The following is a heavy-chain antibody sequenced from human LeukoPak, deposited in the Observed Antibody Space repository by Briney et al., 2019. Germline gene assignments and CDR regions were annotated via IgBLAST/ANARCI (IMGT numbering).Heavy chain of an antibody. J-gene: IGHJ6*02. CDR2: ISSSSSTM. D-gene: IGHD4-11*01. CDR3: ARGSSYSNYEKYGMDV. V-gene: IGHV3-48*01. Sequence: GGSLRLSCAAFGFTFTAYNMHWVRQAPGKGLEWVLYISSSSSTMDYADSVKGRFTISRDNAKNSLYLQMNSLRAEDTALYYCARGSSYSNYEKYGMDVWGQGTTVTVSS. CDR1: GFTFTAYN.